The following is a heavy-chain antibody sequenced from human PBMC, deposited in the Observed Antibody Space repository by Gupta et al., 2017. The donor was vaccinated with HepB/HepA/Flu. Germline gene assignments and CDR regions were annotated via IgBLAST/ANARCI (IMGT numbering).Heavy chain of an antibody. CDR2: INPNNGDT. J-gene: IGHJ4*02. D-gene: IGHD7-27*01. V-gene: IGHV1-2*02. Sequence: QVQLVQSGAEVKKPGASVKVSCQTSGYTFTAYYLHWVRQDTRQGLEWMGWINPNNGDTNFAQKFQGRVTMTRDTSISTAYMELSRLRSDDTAVYYCARGGNWVPFDYWGQGTLVTVSS. CDR3: ARGGNWVPFDY. CDR1: GYTFTAYY.